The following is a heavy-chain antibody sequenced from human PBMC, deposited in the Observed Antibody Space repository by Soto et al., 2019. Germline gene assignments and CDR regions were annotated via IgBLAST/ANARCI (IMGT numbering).Heavy chain of an antibody. J-gene: IGHJ4*02. Sequence: SETLSLTCTVSGGSISSGGYYWSWISQHPGKGLEWIGYIYYSGSTYYNPSLKSRVTISVDTSKNQFSLKLSSVTAADTAVYYCARLTNYDFWSGYPQSDDYWGQGTLVTVSS. D-gene: IGHD3-3*01. V-gene: IGHV4-31*03. CDR3: ARLTNYDFWSGYPQSDDY. CDR2: IYYSGST. CDR1: GGSISSGGYY.